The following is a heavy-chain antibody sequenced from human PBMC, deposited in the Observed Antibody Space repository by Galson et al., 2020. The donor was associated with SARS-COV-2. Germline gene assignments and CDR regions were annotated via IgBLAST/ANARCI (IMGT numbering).Heavy chain of an antibody. V-gene: IGHV4-59*01. Sequence: SETLSLTCTVSGGSISSYYWSWIRQPPGKGLEWIGYIYYSGSTNYNPSLKSRVTISVDTSKNQFSLKLSSVTAADTAVYYCARGDENYDFWSGYSYGMDVWGQGTTVTVSS. CDR2: IYYSGST. CDR1: GGSISSYY. J-gene: IGHJ6*02. D-gene: IGHD3-3*01. CDR3: ARGDENYDFWSGYSYGMDV.